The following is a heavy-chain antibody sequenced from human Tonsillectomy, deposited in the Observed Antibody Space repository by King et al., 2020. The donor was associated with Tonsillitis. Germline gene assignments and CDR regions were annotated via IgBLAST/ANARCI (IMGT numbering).Heavy chain of an antibody. J-gene: IGHJ6*02. CDR2: IKQDGSEK. D-gene: IGHD2-15*01. Sequence: VQLVESGGDLVQPGGSLRLSCAASGFTFSNSWMTWVRQAPGKGLEWVANIKQDGSEKYYVDSVKGRFTISRDNAKNSLYLQMNSLRAEDTAVYYCARNPGGCSGGRCYSRIDSCMDVWGQGTPVTVSS. CDR3: ARNPGGCSGGRCYSRIDSCMDV. CDR1: GFTFSNSW. V-gene: IGHV3-7*01.